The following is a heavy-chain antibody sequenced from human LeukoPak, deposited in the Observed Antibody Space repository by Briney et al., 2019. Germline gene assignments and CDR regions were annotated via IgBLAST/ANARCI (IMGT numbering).Heavy chain of an antibody. CDR3: ARGRVKPGGYRTPPTY. Sequence: PSETLSLTCAVYGGSFSGYYWSWIRQPPGKGLEWIGEINHSGSTNYNPSLKSRVTISVDTSKNQFSLKLSSVTAADTAVYYCARGRVKPGGYRTPPTYWGQGTLVTVSS. CDR2: INHSGST. D-gene: IGHD5-12*01. CDR1: GGSFSGYY. J-gene: IGHJ4*02. V-gene: IGHV4-34*01.